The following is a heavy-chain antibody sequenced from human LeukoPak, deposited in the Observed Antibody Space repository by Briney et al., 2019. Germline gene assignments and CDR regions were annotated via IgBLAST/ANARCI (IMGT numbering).Heavy chain of an antibody. CDR3: ARSRSQPAASSARWFDP. Sequence: ASVTVSYTASGYTFTNYGISWVRQAPGQGLEWMGWISASNGDTNSAQKLQDRVTMTTDTSTSTAYMELRGLRSDDTAVYFCARSRSQPAASSARWFDPWGQGTLVTVSS. J-gene: IGHJ5*02. CDR1: GYTFTNYG. V-gene: IGHV1-18*01. D-gene: IGHD2-2*01. CDR2: ISASNGDT.